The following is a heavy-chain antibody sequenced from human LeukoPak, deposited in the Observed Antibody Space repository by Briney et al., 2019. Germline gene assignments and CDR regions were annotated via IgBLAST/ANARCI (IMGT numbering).Heavy chain of an antibody. D-gene: IGHD1-26*01. J-gene: IGHJ4*02. CDR2: ISGSGGST. Sequence: PGGSLRLSCAASGFTFSSYAMSWVRQAPGKGLEWVSAISGSGGSTYYADSVKGRFTISRDNSKNTLYLQTNSLRAEDTAVYYCANGHGWEYYFDYWGQGTLVTVSS. CDR1: GFTFSSYA. CDR3: ANGHGWEYYFDY. V-gene: IGHV3-23*01.